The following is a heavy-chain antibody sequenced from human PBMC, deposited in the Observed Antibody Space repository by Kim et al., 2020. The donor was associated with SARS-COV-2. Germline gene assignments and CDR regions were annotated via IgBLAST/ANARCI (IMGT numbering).Heavy chain of an antibody. V-gene: IGHV4-59*01. Sequence: NPSLKSRVTISVDTSKNQFSLKLSSVTAADTAVYYCARIVRRRGHDAFDIWGQGTMVTVSS. D-gene: IGHD1-26*01. CDR3: ARIVRRRGHDAFDI. J-gene: IGHJ3*02.